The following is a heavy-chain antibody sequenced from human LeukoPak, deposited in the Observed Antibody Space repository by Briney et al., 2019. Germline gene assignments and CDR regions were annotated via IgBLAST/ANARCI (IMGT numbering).Heavy chain of an antibody. J-gene: IGHJ4*02. D-gene: IGHD6-19*01. CDR1: GGTFSSYA. V-gene: IGHV1-18*01. Sequence: ASVKVSCKASGGTFSSYAISWVRQAPGQGLEWMGWIYSYNGNTNYAQKFQGRVTMTTDTSTSIAYMELRSLTSDGTAVYYCARVGLGQWLVRHPVFDYWGQGTLVTVSS. CDR2: IYSYNGNT. CDR3: ARVGLGQWLVRHPVFDY.